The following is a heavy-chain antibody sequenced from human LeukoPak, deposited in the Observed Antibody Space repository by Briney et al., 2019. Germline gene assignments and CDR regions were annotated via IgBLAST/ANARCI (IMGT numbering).Heavy chain of an antibody. CDR2: ISGSGGNT. Sequence: GGSLRLSCAASGFTFSSYAMSWVRQAPGKGLGWVSAISGSGGNTNYADSVKGRFTISRDNSKNTLYLQMNSLRAEDTAVYYCAKDLGLWSGYYTFDYWGQGTLVTVSS. D-gene: IGHD3-3*01. CDR3: AKDLGLWSGYYTFDY. J-gene: IGHJ4*02. CDR1: GFTFSSYA. V-gene: IGHV3-23*01.